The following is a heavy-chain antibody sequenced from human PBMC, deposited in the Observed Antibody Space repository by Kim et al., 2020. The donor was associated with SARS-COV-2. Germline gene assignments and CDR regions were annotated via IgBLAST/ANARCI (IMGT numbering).Heavy chain of an antibody. CDR3: ARIGAMVRGAHSYYFYYGMDV. J-gene: IGHJ6*02. V-gene: IGHV5-10-1*01. CDR2: IDPSDSYT. CDR1: RYSFTSYW. Sequence: GESLKISCKGSRYSFTSYWITWVRQMPGKGLEWMGRIDPSDSYTNYSPSFQGHVTISADKSISTAYLQWSSLKAADTAMYYCARIGAMVRGAHSYYFYYGMDVWGQGTTVTVSS. D-gene: IGHD3-10*01.